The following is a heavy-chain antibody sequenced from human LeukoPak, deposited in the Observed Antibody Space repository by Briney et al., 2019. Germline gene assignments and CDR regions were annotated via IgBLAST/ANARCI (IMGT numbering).Heavy chain of an antibody. D-gene: IGHD2-2*01. CDR2: IIPLFGSA. CDR3: ARVSGCSGTSCPSGFVDS. J-gene: IGHJ4*02. V-gene: IGHV1-69*13. CDR1: VGTFINYV. Sequence: GASVKVSFKASVGTFINYVVGWVRQAPGQGLEWMGGIIPLFGSAKYAQKFQGRVTIVADESTSTAYMELSSLRSDDTAVYYCARVSGCSGTSCPSGFVDSWGQGTLVTVSS.